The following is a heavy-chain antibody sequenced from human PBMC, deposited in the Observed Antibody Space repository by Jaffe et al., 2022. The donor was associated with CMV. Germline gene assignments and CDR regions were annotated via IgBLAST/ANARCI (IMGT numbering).Heavy chain of an antibody. Sequence: QVQLQESGPGLVKPSETLSLTCTVSGGSISSYYWSWIRQPPGKGLEWIGYIYYSGSTNYNPSLKSRVTISVDTSKNQFSLKLSSVTAADTAVYYCARGLIAVAGSYYYYYMDVWGKGTTVTVSS. V-gene: IGHV4-59*01. D-gene: IGHD6-19*01. CDR2: IYYSGST. CDR1: GGSISSYY. J-gene: IGHJ6*03. CDR3: ARGLIAVAGSYYYYYMDV.